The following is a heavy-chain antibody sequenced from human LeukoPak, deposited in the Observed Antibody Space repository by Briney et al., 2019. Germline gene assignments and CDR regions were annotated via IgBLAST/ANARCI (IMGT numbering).Heavy chain of an antibody. D-gene: IGHD4-17*01. CDR3: ASYGSYFDY. CDR1: GGSISSYY. CDR2: IYYSGST. V-gene: IGHV4-59*01. J-gene: IGHJ4*02. Sequence: MPSQTLSLTCTVSGGSISSYYWSWIRQPPGKGLEWIGYIYYSGSTNYNPSLKSRVTISVDTSKNQFSLKLGSVTAADTAVYYCASYGSYFDYWGQGTLVTVSS.